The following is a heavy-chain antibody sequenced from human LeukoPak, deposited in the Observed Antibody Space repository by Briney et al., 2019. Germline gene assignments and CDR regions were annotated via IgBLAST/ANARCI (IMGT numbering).Heavy chain of an antibody. CDR1: GFTFSNYA. Sequence: GRSLRLSCAASGFTFSNYAMSWVRQAPGKGLEWVSAISGSGGSRYYADSVKGRLTISRDNSKNTLYLQMNSLRAEDTALYYCAKDVGSWSRGAFDYWGQGTLVTVSS. D-gene: IGHD6-13*01. J-gene: IGHJ4*02. V-gene: IGHV3-23*01. CDR2: ISGSGGSR. CDR3: AKDVGSWSRGAFDY.